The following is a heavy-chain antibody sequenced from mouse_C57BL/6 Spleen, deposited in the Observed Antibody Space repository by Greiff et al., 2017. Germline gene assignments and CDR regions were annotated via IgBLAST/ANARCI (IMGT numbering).Heavy chain of an antibody. Sequence: EVKLVESEGGLVQPGSSMKLSCTASGFTFSDYYMAWVRQVPEKGLEWVANINYDGSSTYYLDSLKSRFIISRDNAKNILYLQMSSLKSEDTATYYCARGTGTRGYFDVWGTGTTVTVAS. D-gene: IGHD4-1*01. V-gene: IGHV5-16*01. CDR3: ARGTGTRGYFDV. J-gene: IGHJ1*03. CDR1: GFTFSDYY. CDR2: INYDGSST.